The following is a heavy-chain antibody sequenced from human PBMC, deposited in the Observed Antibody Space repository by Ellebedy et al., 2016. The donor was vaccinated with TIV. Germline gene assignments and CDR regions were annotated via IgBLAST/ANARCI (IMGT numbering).Heavy chain of an antibody. J-gene: IGHJ3*02. CDR2: INQDGSDK. Sequence: GGSLRLSCAASTFNFRNYWMTWVRQPPGKGLEWVANINQDGSDKYYEDSVKGRFTIARDNAKNSLFLQMSSLRVEDTAVYYCATDGSYGDYRSPTHAFVMWGQGTMVAVSS. CDR3: ATDGSYGDYRSPTHAFVM. D-gene: IGHD4-17*01. CDR1: TFNFRNYW. V-gene: IGHV3-7*01.